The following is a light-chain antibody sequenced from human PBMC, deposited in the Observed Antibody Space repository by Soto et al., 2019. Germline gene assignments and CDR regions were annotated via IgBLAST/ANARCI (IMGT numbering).Light chain of an antibody. CDR2: DAS. CDR3: QEYNTYSWA. CDR1: QSIDRR. V-gene: IGKV1-5*01. Sequence: DIQMSQSPSSLSASVGDSVTITCRASQSIDRRLAWYQQKPGRAPKLLIYDASSLQSGVPSRFSGSGSGTEFALTISSLQPDDFATYLCQEYNTYSWAFGQGTKVEIK. J-gene: IGKJ1*01.